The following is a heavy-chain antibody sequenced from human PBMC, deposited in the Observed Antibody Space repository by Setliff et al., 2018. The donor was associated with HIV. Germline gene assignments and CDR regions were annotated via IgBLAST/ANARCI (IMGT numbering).Heavy chain of an antibody. CDR1: GGSISSYY. CDR2: IYSSGST. CDR3: ARVPVCSSTSCLHVNAFDI. V-gene: IGHV4-4*09. J-gene: IGHJ3*02. Sequence: PSETLSLTCTVSGGSISSYYWSWIRQPPGKGLEWLGHIYSSGSTNYNPSLKSRVTISVDTSKNQFSLKLYSVTAADTAVYYCARVPVCSSTSCLHVNAFDIWGQGTMVTVSS. D-gene: IGHD2-2*01.